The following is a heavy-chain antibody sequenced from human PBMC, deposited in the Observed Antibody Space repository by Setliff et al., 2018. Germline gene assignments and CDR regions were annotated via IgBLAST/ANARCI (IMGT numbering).Heavy chain of an antibody. CDR3: ARSGYYDFWSGFLNDAFDI. V-gene: IGHV4-31*03. J-gene: IGHJ3*02. CDR1: GGSISSGDHY. Sequence: TLSLTCTVSGGSISSGDHYWSWIRQHPGKGLEWIGYIYHSGNTYYNPSLKSRVTISVDTSKNQFSLKLSSVTAADTAVYYCARSGYYDFWSGFLNDAFDIWGQGTMVTVSS. CDR2: IYHSGNT. D-gene: IGHD3-3*01.